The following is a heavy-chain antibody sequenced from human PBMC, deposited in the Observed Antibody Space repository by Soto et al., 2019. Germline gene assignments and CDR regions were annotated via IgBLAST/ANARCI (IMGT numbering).Heavy chain of an antibody. V-gene: IGHV4-39*02. CDR1: GGSISSSSYY. Sequence: SETLSLTCTVSGGSISSSSYYWGWIRQPPGKGLEWIGSIYYSGSTYYNPSLKSRVTISVDTSKNQFSLKLSSVTAADTAVYYCARDYYYRIAGWGQRTTVTLSS. CDR3: ARDYYYRIAG. J-gene: IGHJ6*02. CDR2: IYYSGST.